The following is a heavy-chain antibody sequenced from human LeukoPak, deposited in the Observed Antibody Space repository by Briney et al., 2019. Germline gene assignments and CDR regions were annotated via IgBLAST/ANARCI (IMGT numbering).Heavy chain of an antibody. J-gene: IGHJ3*02. CDR2: IYYSGST. CDR3: ARRIVGATGAFDI. V-gene: IGHV4-39*01. D-gene: IGHD1-26*01. Sequence: PSETLSLTCTVSGGSISSSSYYWGWIRQPPGKGLEWIGSIYYSGSTYYNPSLKSRVTISVDTSKNQFSLKLSSVPAADTAVYYCARRIVGATGAFDIWGQGTMVTVSS. CDR1: GGSISSSSYY.